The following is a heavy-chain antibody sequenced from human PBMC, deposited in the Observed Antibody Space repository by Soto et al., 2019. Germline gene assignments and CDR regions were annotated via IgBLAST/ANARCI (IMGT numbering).Heavy chain of an antibody. CDR2: TYYRSKWYN. D-gene: IGHD3-16*01. CDR3: ARVHGGVMGGLDY. J-gene: IGHJ4*02. CDR1: GDSVSSNSAA. Sequence: QALSLTSAISGDSVSSNSAACNLIRHSPSRGLEWLGRTYYRSKWYNDYAVSVKSRITINPDTSKNQFSLQLNSVTPEDTAVYYCARVHGGVMGGLDYWGQGTLVTVSS. V-gene: IGHV6-1*01.